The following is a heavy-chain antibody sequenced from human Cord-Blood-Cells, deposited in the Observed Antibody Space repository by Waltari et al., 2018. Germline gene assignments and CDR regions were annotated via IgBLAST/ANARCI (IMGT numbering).Heavy chain of an antibody. D-gene: IGHD7-27*01. CDR1: GYSISRGYY. J-gene: IGHJ4*02. V-gene: IGHV4-38-2*01. CDR3: ARATGDFDY. Sequence: QVQLQESGPGLVKPSETRSLTCAVSGYSISRGYYRGWIRQPPGKGLEWIGSIYHSGSTYYNPSLKSRVTISVDTSKNQFSLKLSSVTAADTAVYYCARATGDFDYWGQGTLVTVSS. CDR2: IYHSGST.